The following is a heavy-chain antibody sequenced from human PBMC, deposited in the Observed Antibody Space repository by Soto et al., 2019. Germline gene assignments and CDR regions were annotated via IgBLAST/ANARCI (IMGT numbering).Heavy chain of an antibody. CDR1: GFTVSSHA. Sequence: EVQVLESGGGLVQPGGSLRLSCEGSGFTVSSHAMTWIRQAPGKGPEWVSTITGDGGTYYADSVKGRFAMSRDTSESTLYLQMNSLGAEDTAAYYCAPHVSCSGGSCQYDAFAIRGQGTMVTVSS. V-gene: IGHV3-23*01. J-gene: IGHJ3*02. CDR2: ITGDGGT. D-gene: IGHD2-15*01. CDR3: APHVSCSGGSCQYDAFAI.